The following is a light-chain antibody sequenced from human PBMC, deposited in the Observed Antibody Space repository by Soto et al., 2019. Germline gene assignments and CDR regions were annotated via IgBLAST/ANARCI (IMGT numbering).Light chain of an antibody. CDR2: GAS. CDR3: QQYDNSPPWT. J-gene: IGKJ1*01. V-gene: IGKV3-20*01. Sequence: EIVLTQSPGTLSFSPGERATLSCRASQSVSSTSLAWYQQKPGQAPRLLIYGASSRATGIPDKFSGSGSGTHFTLTISRLEPEDFAVYYCQQYDNSPPWTFGQGTKVEIK. CDR1: QSVSSTS.